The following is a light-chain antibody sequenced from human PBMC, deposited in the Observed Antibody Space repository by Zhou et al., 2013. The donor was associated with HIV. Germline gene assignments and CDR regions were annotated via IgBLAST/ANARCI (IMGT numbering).Light chain of an antibody. CDR2: EAT. CDR3: RQDYNNPRT. V-gene: IGKV1-6*01. J-gene: IGKJ1*01. CDR1: QAIRGD. Sequence: AIRMTQSPSSLSASVGDRVTITCRASQAIRGDLAWYQQKPGEAPKILIYEATNLQSGVPSRFRGSGSGTEFTLTISNLQPEDFATYYCRQDYNNPRTFGQGTRVEIK.